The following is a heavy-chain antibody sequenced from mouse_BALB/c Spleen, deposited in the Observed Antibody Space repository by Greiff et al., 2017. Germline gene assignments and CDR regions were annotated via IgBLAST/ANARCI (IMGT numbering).Heavy chain of an antibody. J-gene: IGHJ2*01. Sequence: EVKVEESGGGLVQPGGSMKLSCVASGFTFSNYWMNWVRQSPEKGLEWVAEIRLKSNNYATHYAESVKGRFTISRDDSKSSVYLQMNNLRAEDTGIYYCTRHYYGSYFDYWGQGTTLTVSS. CDR2: IRLKSNNYAT. CDR1: GFTFSNYW. CDR3: TRHYYGSYFDY. V-gene: IGHV6-6*02. D-gene: IGHD1-2*01.